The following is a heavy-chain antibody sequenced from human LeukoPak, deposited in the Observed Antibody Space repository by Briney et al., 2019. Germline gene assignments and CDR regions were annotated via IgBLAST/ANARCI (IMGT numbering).Heavy chain of an antibody. D-gene: IGHD2-15*01. CDR1: GFTFSSDA. CDR3: AKAEDVGIALDY. CDR2: ISGSGGST. Sequence: GGSLRLSCAASGFTFSSDAMSWVRQAPGKGLEWVSAISGSGGSTYYADSVKGRFTISRDNSKNTLYLQMNSLRAEDTAVYYCAKAEDVGIALDYWGQGTLVTVSS. J-gene: IGHJ4*02. V-gene: IGHV3-23*01.